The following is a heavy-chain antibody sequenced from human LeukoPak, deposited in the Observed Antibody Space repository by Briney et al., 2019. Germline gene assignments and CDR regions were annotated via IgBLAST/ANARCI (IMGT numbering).Heavy chain of an antibody. V-gene: IGHV3-20*04. CDR2: INWDGGAT. J-gene: IGHJ4*02. Sequence: PGGSLRLSCVDSGITFDDYGLSWVRQAPGKGLEWVSGINWDGGATGYADSVKGRFTISGDNAKNSLFLEMNSLRAEDTALYFCARDLRSSWYSLGYWGQGPFVTVSS. CDR3: ARDLRSSWYSLGY. D-gene: IGHD2-15*01. CDR1: GITFDDYG.